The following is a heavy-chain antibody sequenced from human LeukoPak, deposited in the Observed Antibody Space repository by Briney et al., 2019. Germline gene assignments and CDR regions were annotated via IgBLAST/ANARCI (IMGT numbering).Heavy chain of an antibody. J-gene: IGHJ3*02. D-gene: IGHD3-10*01. V-gene: IGHV3-66*01. CDR3: ANGYYYGSGSYYKEAFDI. CDR2: IYSGGST. CDR1: GFTVSSNY. Sequence: GGSLRLSCAVSGFTVSSNYMSWVRQAPGKGLEWVSVIYSGGSTYYAGSVKGRFTISRDNSKNMLYLQMNSLRAEDTAVYYCANGYYYGSGSYYKEAFDIWGQGTMVTVSS.